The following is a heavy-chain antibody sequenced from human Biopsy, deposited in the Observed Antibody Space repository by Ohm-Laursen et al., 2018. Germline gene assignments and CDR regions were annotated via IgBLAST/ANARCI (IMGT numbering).Heavy chain of an antibody. CDR2: IKSKNDGEAT. V-gene: IGHV3-15*01. J-gene: IGHJ4*02. Sequence: GSLRLSCAASGFTFTHAWRSWVRQGPGKGLEWLGRIKSKNDGEATDYAAAVQGRFAISRDDSTNTFYLQMNSLKSEDTGVFYCTVDLGRGFHWGQGTLVTVSS. CDR1: GFTFTHAW. CDR3: TVDLGRGFH. D-gene: IGHD5-12*01.